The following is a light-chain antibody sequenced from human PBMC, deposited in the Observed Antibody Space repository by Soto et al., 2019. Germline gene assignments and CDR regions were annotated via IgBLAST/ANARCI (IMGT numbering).Light chain of an antibody. CDR1: QSISNNN. CDR3: QQYGSSPPRT. V-gene: IGKV3-20*01. J-gene: IGKJ1*01. Sequence: EIVLTQSPGTLSLSPGERATLSCRASQSISNNNLAWYQQKPGQAPRLLIHGASSRASGTPDRFSGSGSGTDFTLTISRLEPEDFAVYYCQQYGSSPPRTFGQGTKVEIK. CDR2: GAS.